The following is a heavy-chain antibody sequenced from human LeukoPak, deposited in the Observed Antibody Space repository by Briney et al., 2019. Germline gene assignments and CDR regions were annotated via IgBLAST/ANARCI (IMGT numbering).Heavy chain of an antibody. D-gene: IGHD2-15*01. Sequence: PSETLSLTCNVSAGSISSYYWNWIRQPPGKGLEWIGYIYYSGTSNYNPSVKSRITISVDTSKNQFSLKLTSVTAANTAVYYCARQGSGGRAFDIWGQGTMVTVSS. V-gene: IGHV4-59*08. CDR1: AGSISSYY. CDR3: ARQGSGGRAFDI. J-gene: IGHJ3*02. CDR2: IYYSGTS.